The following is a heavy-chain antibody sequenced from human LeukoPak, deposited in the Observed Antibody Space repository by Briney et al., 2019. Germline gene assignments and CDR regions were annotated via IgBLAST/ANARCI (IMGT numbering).Heavy chain of an antibody. Sequence: GGSLRLSCAVSGITLSNYGMSWVRQAPGQGLEWVAGISGSGGGTTYADSVKGRFTISRDNPKNTLYLQVNSLRAEDTAVYFCAKRGAVIRVILVGFHKEAYYFDSWGQGALVTVSS. CDR1: GITLSNYG. D-gene: IGHD3-22*01. CDR2: ISGSGGGT. CDR3: AKRGAVIRVILVGFHKEAYYFDS. V-gene: IGHV3-23*01. J-gene: IGHJ4*02.